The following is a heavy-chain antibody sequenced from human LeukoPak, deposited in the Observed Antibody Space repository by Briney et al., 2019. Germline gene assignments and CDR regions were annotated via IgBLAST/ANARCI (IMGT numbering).Heavy chain of an antibody. D-gene: IGHD1-14*01. CDR1: GFTFSSCG. CDR2: IGPTGTDR. V-gene: IGHV3-21*01. J-gene: IGHJ4*02. CDR3: ATETIGRHYDY. Sequence: GGSLRLSCAASGFTFSSCGFNWFRQAPGKGLEWVSSIGPTGTDRYYADSVRGRFTSSRDNAKNSMYLQMDSLRDEDTAVYYCATETIGRHYDYWGQGTLLTVSS.